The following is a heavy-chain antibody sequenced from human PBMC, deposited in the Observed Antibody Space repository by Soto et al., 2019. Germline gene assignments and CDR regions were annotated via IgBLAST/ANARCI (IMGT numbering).Heavy chain of an antibody. V-gene: IGHV3-43*01. J-gene: IGHJ3*02. CDR2: ISWDGGST. Sequence: GGSLRLSCAASGFTFDDYTMHWVRQAPGKGLEWVSLISWDGGSTYYADSVKGRFTISRDNSKNSLYLQMNSLRTEDTALYYYAKDMGGQYAAAGHDAFDIWGQGTMVTVSS. D-gene: IGHD6-13*01. CDR1: GFTFDDYT. CDR3: AKDMGGQYAAAGHDAFDI.